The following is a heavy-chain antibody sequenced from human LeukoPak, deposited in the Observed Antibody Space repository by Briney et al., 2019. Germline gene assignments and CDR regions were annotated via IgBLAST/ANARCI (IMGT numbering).Heavy chain of an antibody. CDR2: INHSGST. J-gene: IGHJ4*02. D-gene: IGHD3-22*01. CDR1: GFTFSSYS. Sequence: GSLRLSCAASGFTFSSYSMSWIRQPPGKGLEWIGEINHSGSTNYNPSLKSRVTISVDMSKNQFPLKLSSVTAADTAVYYCARENPSGYYNRPIDYWGQGTLVTVSS. CDR3: ARENPSGYYNRPIDY. V-gene: IGHV4-34*01.